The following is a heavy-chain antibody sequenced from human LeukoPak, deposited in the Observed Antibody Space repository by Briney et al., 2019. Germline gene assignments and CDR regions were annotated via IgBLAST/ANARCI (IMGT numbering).Heavy chain of an antibody. CDR1: GFTFSTYA. Sequence: GGSLRLSCAASGFTFSTYAMTWVRQAPGKGLEWVSFIRGSDLSTYYADSVKGRFTISRDNSKSTLYLQMNSLRAEDTAVYYCAKFSSSWYSPFDYWGQGTLVTVSS. V-gene: IGHV3-23*01. CDR3: AKFSSSWYSPFDY. J-gene: IGHJ4*02. CDR2: IRGSDLST. D-gene: IGHD6-13*01.